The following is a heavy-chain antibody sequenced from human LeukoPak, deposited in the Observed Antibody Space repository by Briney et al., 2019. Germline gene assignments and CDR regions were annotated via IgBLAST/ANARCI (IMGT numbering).Heavy chain of an antibody. CDR3: ARDRSSSDI. Sequence: GESLKISCKGSGYTFTSYDINWVRQATGQGLEWMGWMNPNSGNTGYAQKFQGRVTMTRNTSISTAYMELSSLRSDDTAVYYCARDRSSSDIWGQGTMVTVSS. D-gene: IGHD6-19*01. J-gene: IGHJ3*02. CDR1: GYTFTSYD. CDR2: MNPNSGNT. V-gene: IGHV1-8*01.